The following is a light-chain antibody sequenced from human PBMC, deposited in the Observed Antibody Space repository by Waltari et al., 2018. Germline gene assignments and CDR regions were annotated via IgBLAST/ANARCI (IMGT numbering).Light chain of an antibody. J-gene: IGKJ2*01. Sequence: DIKMTQSPSSLSASVGDRVTITCRASQSISSYLNWYQQKPGKAPKLQIYAASSLQSGVPSRFSGSGSGTDFTLTISSLQPEDFATYYCQQSYSTPYGYTFGQGTKLEIK. V-gene: IGKV1-39*01. CDR1: QSISSY. CDR2: AAS. CDR3: QQSYSTPYGYT.